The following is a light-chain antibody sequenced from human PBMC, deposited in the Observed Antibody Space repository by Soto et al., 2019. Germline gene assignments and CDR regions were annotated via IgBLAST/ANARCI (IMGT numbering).Light chain of an antibody. CDR3: PQYNNWPLT. Sequence: EIVMTQSPATLSVSPGERATLSCRASQSVSSNLAWYQQKPGQAPRLLIYVASTRATGIPARFTGSGSGTQFTLTISGLPSEDFAVYYCPQYNNWPLTFGGGTKVEIK. CDR2: VAS. J-gene: IGKJ4*01. CDR1: QSVSSN. V-gene: IGKV3-15*01.